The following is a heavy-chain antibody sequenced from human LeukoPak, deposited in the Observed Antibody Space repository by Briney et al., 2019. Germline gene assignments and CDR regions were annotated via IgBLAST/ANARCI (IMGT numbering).Heavy chain of an antibody. J-gene: IGHJ4*02. CDR1: GGSISSYY. V-gene: IGHV4-59*08. CDR3: AGSSSGVVAASWGY. Sequence: PSETLSLTCTVSGGSISSYYWSWIRQPPGKGLEWIGYIYYSGSTNYNPSLKSRVTISVDTSKNQFSLKLSSVTAADTAVYYCAGSSSGVVAASWGYWGQGTLVTVSS. D-gene: IGHD2-15*01. CDR2: IYYSGST.